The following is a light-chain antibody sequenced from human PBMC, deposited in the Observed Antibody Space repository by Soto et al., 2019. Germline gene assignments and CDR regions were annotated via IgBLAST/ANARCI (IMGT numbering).Light chain of an antibody. J-gene: IGKJ4*01. CDR3: QQYDNSPLT. CDR2: GAS. Sequence: EIVLTQSPGTLSLSPGERATLSCRASQSVSSSYLAWYQQKPGQAPRLLIHGASSRATGIPDRFSGSGSGTDFTLTISRLEPEDFAVYYCQQYDNSPLTFGGGTKVDIK. V-gene: IGKV3-20*01. CDR1: QSVSSSY.